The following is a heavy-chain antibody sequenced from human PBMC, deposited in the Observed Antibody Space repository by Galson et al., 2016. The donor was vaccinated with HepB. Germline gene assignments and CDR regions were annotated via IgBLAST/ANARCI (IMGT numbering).Heavy chain of an antibody. CDR2: IIPIFGTA. Sequence: MGGIIPIFGTANNAQKFQGRVTITADKFTSTAYMELSSLRSEDTAVYYCARLDAYNYPYYFDYWGQGTLVTVS. V-gene: IGHV1-69*06. CDR3: ARLDAYNYPYYFDY. D-gene: IGHD5-24*01. J-gene: IGHJ4*02.